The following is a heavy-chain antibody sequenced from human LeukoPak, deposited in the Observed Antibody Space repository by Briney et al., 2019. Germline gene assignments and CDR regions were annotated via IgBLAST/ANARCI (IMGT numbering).Heavy chain of an antibody. CDR2: IHPSDSDT. J-gene: IGHJ4*02. CDR3: ARGVYGDYGAFDN. V-gene: IGHV5-51*01. D-gene: IGHD4-17*01. Sequence: GESLKISCKGSGYSFTSAWIGWVRQMPGKGLEWMGIIHPSDSDTRYSPSFQGRVTISADKSISTAYLQWSSLKASDTAIYYCARGVYGDYGAFDNWGQGTLVTVSS. CDR1: GYSFTSAW.